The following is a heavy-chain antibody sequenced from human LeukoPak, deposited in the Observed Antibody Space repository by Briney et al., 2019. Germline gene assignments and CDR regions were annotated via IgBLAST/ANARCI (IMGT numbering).Heavy chain of an antibody. CDR3: ARDDSRGYNYGHYCYYMDV. V-gene: IGHV4-61*02. CDR2: IHITGNT. D-gene: IGHD5-18*01. Sequence: SETLSLTCTVSGASVSSSTYDWTWIRQPAGQGLEYIGRIHITGNTNYNPSLRSRLTISLDTSKNQFSLNLSSVTAADPAVDYCARDDSRGYNYGHYCYYMDVWPKGTTVTVSS. J-gene: IGHJ6*03. CDR1: GASVSSSTYD.